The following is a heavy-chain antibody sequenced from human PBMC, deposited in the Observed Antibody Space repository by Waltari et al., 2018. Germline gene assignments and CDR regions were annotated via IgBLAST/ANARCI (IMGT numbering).Heavy chain of an antibody. CDR1: GFTFSRNN. J-gene: IGHJ4*02. D-gene: IGHD3-10*01. V-gene: IGHV3-30*02. Sequence: QVQLVESGGGVVQPGGSLRLSCATSGFTFSRNNMHWVRQAPGQGLEWVAFMPYDGSNKYYADSVTARFAISRVNSKNTQYLEMNNLRPDDTAVYYCAKDMGSGRYSFDYWGQGTLVTVSS. CDR2: MPYDGSNK. CDR3: AKDMGSGRYSFDY.